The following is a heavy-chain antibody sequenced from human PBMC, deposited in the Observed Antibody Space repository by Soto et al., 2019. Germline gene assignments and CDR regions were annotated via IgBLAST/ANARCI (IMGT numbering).Heavy chain of an antibody. Sequence: GGSLRLSCAASGFTFSSYAMSWVRQAPGKGLEWVSAISGSGGSTYYADSVKGRFTISRDNSKNTLYLQMNSLRAEDTAVYYCAKDSLPPGIAAAGNNFDYWGQGTLVTVSP. CDR3: AKDSLPPGIAAAGNNFDY. CDR1: GFTFSSYA. V-gene: IGHV3-23*01. CDR2: ISGSGGST. D-gene: IGHD6-13*01. J-gene: IGHJ4*02.